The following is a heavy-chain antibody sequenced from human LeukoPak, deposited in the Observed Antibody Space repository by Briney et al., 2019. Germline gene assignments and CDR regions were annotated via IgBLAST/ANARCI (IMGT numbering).Heavy chain of an antibody. D-gene: IGHD2-21*01. Sequence: PGGSLRLSCAASGFTFSSYAMHWVRQAPGKGLEWVAVISYDGSNKYYADSVKGRFTISRDNAKDSLFLYTNSLRVDDTAVYYCARDPAYGALDYWGQGTLVTVSS. CDR1: GFTFSSYA. J-gene: IGHJ4*02. CDR2: ISYDGSNK. V-gene: IGHV3-30-3*01. CDR3: ARDPAYGALDY.